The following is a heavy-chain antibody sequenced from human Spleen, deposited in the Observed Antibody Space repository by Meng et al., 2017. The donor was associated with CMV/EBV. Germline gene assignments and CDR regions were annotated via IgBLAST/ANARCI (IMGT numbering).Heavy chain of an antibody. CDR3: ARAYNVLRFLEWLLKLASLDY. V-gene: IGHV3-30*04. Sequence: GGSLRLSCAASGFTFSSYAMHWVRQAPGKGLEWVAVISYDGSNKYYADSVKGRFTISRDNSKNTLYLQMNSLRAEDTAVYYCARAYNVLRFLEWLLKLASLDYWGQGTLVTSPQ. D-gene: IGHD3-3*01. CDR1: GFTFSSYA. J-gene: IGHJ4*02. CDR2: ISYDGSNK.